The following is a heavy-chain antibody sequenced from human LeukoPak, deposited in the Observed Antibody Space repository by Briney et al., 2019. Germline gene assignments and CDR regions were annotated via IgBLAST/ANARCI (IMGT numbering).Heavy chain of an antibody. V-gene: IGHV4-59*08. CDR1: GGSISSYY. CDR2: IYYSGST. J-gene: IGHJ4*02. CDR3: ARSPTYDFWTLY. D-gene: IGHD3-3*01. Sequence: SETLSLTCTVSGGSISSYYWSWIRQPPGKGLEWIGYIYYSGSTNYNPSLKSRATISVDTSKNQFSLKLSSVTAADTAVYYCARSPTYDFWTLYWGQGTLVTVSS.